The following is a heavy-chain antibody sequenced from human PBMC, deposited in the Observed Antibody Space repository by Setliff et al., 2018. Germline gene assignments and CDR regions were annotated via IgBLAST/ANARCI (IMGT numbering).Heavy chain of an antibody. V-gene: IGHV1-18*01. CDR3: SRLVRYCTSTTCQRASGAEF. CDR2: ISAYSGNT. D-gene: IGHD2-8*01. J-gene: IGHJ4*02. Sequence: ASVKVSCKASGYTFSNYGITWVRQAPGQGLEWMGWISAYSGNTKYAQKLQGRVTMTTDTSTTTAYLELRSLTSDDTAVYYCSRLVRYCTSTTCQRASGAEFWGQGTLVTVSS. CDR1: GYTFSNYG.